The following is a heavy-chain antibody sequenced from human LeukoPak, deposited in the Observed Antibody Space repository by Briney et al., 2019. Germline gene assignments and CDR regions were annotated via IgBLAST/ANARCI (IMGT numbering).Heavy chain of an antibody. V-gene: IGHV5-10-1*01. J-gene: IGHJ6*04. D-gene: IGHD6-13*01. CDR3: ARNPSGYSSRYHYYGMDV. CDR1: GYGFTSYW. Sequence: GESLKISCKGSGYGFTSYWISWGRQMPGKGRGWMGRIDPSDSYTNYSPSFQGHVTISADKSISTAYLQWSSLKASDTAMYYCARNPSGYSSRYHYYGMDVWGKGTTVTVSS. CDR2: IDPSDSYT.